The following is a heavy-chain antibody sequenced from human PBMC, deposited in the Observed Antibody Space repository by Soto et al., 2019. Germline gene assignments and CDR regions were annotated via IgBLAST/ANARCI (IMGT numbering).Heavy chain of an antibody. CDR3: ARHPPVRDYGDYVLSSYYYMDV. D-gene: IGHD4-17*01. CDR1: GGSISSSSYY. V-gene: IGHV4-39*01. Sequence: SETLSLTCTVSGGSISSSSYYWGWIRQPPGKGLEWIGSIYYSGSTYYNPSLKSRVTISVDTSKNQFSLKLSSVTAADTAVYYCARHPPVRDYGDYVLSSYYYMDVWGKGTTVTVSS. J-gene: IGHJ6*03. CDR2: IYYSGST.